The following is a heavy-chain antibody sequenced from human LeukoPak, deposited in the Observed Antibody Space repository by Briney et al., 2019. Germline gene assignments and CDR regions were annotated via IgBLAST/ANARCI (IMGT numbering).Heavy chain of an antibody. CDR1: GYTFTSYD. CDR3: ATGTHYDLLPF. Sequence: ASVKVSCKASGYTFTSYDINWVRQAPGQGLEWMGWMNPNSGNTGYAQKFQGRVTMTEDTSTDTAYMELSSLRSEDTALYYCATGTHYDLLPFWGQGTLVTVSS. D-gene: IGHD3-9*01. CDR2: MNPNSGNT. V-gene: IGHV1-8*01. J-gene: IGHJ4*02.